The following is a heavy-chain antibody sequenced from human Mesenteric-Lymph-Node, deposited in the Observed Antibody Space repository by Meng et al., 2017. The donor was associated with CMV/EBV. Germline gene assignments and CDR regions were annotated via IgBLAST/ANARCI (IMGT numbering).Heavy chain of an antibody. V-gene: IGHV1-2*02. CDR2: INPNSGGT. Sequence: ASVKVSCKASGYPFTNYGVSWVRQAPGQGLEWVGWINPNSGGTNYAQKFLGRVTMTRDTSISTAYMDLGSLRSDDTAVYFCARRVPAAYGMDVWGQGTTVTVSS. CDR3: ARRVPAAYGMDV. D-gene: IGHD2-2*01. CDR1: GYPFTNYG. J-gene: IGHJ6*02.